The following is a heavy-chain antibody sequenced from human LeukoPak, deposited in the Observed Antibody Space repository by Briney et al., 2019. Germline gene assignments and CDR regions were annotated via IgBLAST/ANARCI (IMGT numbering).Heavy chain of an antibody. J-gene: IGHJ4*02. CDR2: INHSGST. Sequence: SETLSLTCAVYGGSFSGYYWSWIRQPPGKGLEWIGEINHSGSTNYNPSLKSRVTISVDTSKNQFSLKLSSVTAVDTAVYYCVSRGLRLRNNFDYWGQGTLVTVSP. D-gene: IGHD5-12*01. CDR3: VSRGLRLRNNFDY. V-gene: IGHV4-34*01. CDR1: GGSFSGYY.